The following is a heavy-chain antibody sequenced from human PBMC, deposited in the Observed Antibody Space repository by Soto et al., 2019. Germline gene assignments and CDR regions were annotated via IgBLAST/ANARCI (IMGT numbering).Heavy chain of an antibody. J-gene: IGHJ4*02. CDR3: ARATYYYDSSGYYGYYFDY. CDR2: IYYSGST. D-gene: IGHD3-22*01. V-gene: IGHV4-59*01. CDR1: GGTISSYY. Sequence: SETLSLTCTVSGGTISSYYWSWIRQPPGKGLEWIGYIYYSGSTNYNSSLKSRVNISVDTSNNQLSLKLSSVTAGDTAVYYCARATYYYDSSGYYGYYFDYWGQGTLVTVSS.